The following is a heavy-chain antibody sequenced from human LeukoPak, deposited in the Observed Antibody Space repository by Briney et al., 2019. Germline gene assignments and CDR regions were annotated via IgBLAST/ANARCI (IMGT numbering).Heavy chain of an antibody. D-gene: IGHD4-17*01. CDR3: ARDYGDYAGGGWFDP. J-gene: IGHJ5*02. CDR1: GGSISSYY. CDR2: IYYSGST. Sequence: SETLSLTCTVSGGSISSYYWSWIRQPPGKGMEWIGYIYYSGSTNYNPSLKSRVTISVDTSKNQFSLKLSSVTAADTAVYYCARDYGDYAGGGWFDPWGQGTLVTVS. V-gene: IGHV4-59*01.